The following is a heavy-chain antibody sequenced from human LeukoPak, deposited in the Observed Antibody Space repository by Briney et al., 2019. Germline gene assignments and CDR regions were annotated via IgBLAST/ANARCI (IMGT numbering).Heavy chain of an antibody. CDR2: ISYDGRNK. CDR1: GFTFSSYG. J-gene: IGHJ4*02. CDR3: AKDRGYSHGFDY. V-gene: IGHV3-30*18. D-gene: IGHD5-18*01. Sequence: GRSLRLSCAASGFTFSSYGMHWVRQAPGKGLEWVAAISYDGRNKEYVDSAKGRFTISRDNSKNTLYLQMNSLRAEDTAVYNCAKDRGYSHGFDYWGQGTLVTVSS.